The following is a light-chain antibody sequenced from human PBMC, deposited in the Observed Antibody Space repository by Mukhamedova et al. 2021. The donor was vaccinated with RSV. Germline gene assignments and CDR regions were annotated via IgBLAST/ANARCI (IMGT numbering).Light chain of an antibody. CDR1: TSNVAIKS. J-gene: IGLJ3*02. Sequence: TISCSGGTSNVAIKSVSWYQHLPGVAPKVVIFDSDKRPSGVPDRFSGSQSGTSATLGITGLQTEDEGDYYCGVWDNSLSAAVFGGG. V-gene: IGLV1-51*01. CDR2: DSD. CDR3: GVWDNSLSAAV.